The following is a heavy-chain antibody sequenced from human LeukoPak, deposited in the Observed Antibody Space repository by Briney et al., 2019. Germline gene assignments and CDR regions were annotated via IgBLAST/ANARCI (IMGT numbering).Heavy chain of an antibody. CDR2: ISSSSSYI. Sequence: KAGGSLRLSCAASGFTFSSYSMNWVRQAPGKGLEWVSSISSSSSYIYYADSVKGRFTISRDNAKNSLYLQMNSLRAEDTAVYYCARATYYYDSSGYLVPPPPEYFQHWGQGTLVTVSS. CDR1: GFTFSSYS. D-gene: IGHD3-22*01. CDR3: ARATYYYDSSGYLVPPPPEYFQH. V-gene: IGHV3-21*01. J-gene: IGHJ1*01.